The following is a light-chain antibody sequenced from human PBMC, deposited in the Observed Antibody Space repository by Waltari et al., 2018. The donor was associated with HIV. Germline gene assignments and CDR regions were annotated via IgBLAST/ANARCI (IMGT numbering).Light chain of an antibody. Sequence: QSALTQPRSVSGSPGQSVTVSCTGSNGDIGTYDYVSWYQQHPDKAPKLLIYDVSSRPLGVPDRFSGSKSDNTASLTISGLQAEDEADYYCNSYTSSSTWVFGGGTKLTVL. CDR3: NSYTSSSTWV. CDR1: NGDIGTYDY. CDR2: DVS. J-gene: IGLJ3*02. V-gene: IGLV2-11*01.